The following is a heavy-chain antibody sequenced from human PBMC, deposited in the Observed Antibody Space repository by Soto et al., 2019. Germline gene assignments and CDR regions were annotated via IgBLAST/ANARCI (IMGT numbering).Heavy chain of an antibody. Sequence: QVQLVQSGAEVKKPGSSVKVSCKASGGTFSSYAISWVRQAPGQGLEWMGGIIPIFGTANCAQKFQGRVTITADESTSTAYMELSSLRSEDTAVYYCASGPPRNIVVVPAAVYYYYGMDVWGQGTTVTVSS. V-gene: IGHV1-69*01. CDR2: IIPIFGTA. CDR1: GGTFSSYA. CDR3: ASGPPRNIVVVPAAVYYYYGMDV. J-gene: IGHJ6*02. D-gene: IGHD2-2*01.